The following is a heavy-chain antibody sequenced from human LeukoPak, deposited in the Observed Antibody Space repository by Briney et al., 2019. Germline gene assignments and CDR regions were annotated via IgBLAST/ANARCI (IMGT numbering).Heavy chain of an antibody. CDR3: ARGRIVVVPAVHQLDAFDI. D-gene: IGHD2-2*01. CDR1: GYTFTSYD. Sequence: GASVKVSCKASGYTFTSYDINWVRQATGQGLEWMGWMNPNSGNTGYAQKFQGRVTMTRNTSISTAYMELSSLRSEDTAVYYCARGRIVVVPAVHQLDAFDIWAKGQWSPSLQ. J-gene: IGHJ3*02. V-gene: IGHV1-8*01. CDR2: MNPNSGNT.